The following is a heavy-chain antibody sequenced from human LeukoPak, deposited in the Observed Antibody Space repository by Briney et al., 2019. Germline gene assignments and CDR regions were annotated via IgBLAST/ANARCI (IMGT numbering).Heavy chain of an antibody. D-gene: IGHD2-2*02. CDR1: GYTLTELS. Sequence: ASVKVSCKVSGYTLTELSIHWVRQAPGKGLEWMGGVNPEDGETIYAQRFQGRVTMTEDSPIDTTYMEVSSLRSEDTAVYYCARVRFRLLGVTSAISGGDFWGQGTLITVSS. CDR2: VNPEDGET. CDR3: ARVRFRLLGVTSAISGGDF. V-gene: IGHV1-24*01. J-gene: IGHJ4*02.